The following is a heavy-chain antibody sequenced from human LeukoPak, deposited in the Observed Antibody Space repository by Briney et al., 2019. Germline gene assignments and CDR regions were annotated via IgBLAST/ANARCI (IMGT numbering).Heavy chain of an antibody. Sequence: HPGGSLRLSCAASGFTFEDYAMHWVRQAPGKGLEWVSSIDWKSGTIDYADSVKGRFTVSRDNVKNSLFLQMNSLSTEDMALYHCAKDIGELFVAYSFDIWGQGTMVTVSS. J-gene: IGHJ3*02. CDR3: AKDIGELFVAYSFDI. V-gene: IGHV3-9*03. CDR2: IDWKSGTI. CDR1: GFTFEDYA. D-gene: IGHD1-7*01.